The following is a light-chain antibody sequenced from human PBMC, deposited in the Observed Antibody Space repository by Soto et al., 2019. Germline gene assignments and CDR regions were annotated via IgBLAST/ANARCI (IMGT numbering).Light chain of an antibody. Sequence: QSVLTQPPSVSGAPGQRVTISCTGSSSSVGTAYDVNWYQHLPGTAPKLLIYGSTHRPSGVPDRFSGSKSGTSASLAITGLQAEDVADYYCQSYDSSLSGSVVFGRGTKRTVL. CDR1: SSSVGTAYD. CDR3: QSYDSSLSGSVV. J-gene: IGLJ2*01. CDR2: GST. V-gene: IGLV1-40*01.